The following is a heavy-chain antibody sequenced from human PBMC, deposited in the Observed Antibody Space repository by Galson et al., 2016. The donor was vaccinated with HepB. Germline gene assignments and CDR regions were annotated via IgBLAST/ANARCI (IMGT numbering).Heavy chain of an antibody. J-gene: IGHJ1*01. CDR1: GFTFSSYA. D-gene: IGHD6-19*01. V-gene: IGHV3-23*01. CDR3: AGTRGYGSGLLHH. CDR2: ISTDGGST. Sequence: SLRLSCAASGFTFSSYAMNWVRQAPGTGLEWVASISTDGGSTYYADPLKGRFTISRDNPRNTLYLQMISLRTEDTAVYYCAGTRGYGSGLLHHWGQGTLVIVSS.